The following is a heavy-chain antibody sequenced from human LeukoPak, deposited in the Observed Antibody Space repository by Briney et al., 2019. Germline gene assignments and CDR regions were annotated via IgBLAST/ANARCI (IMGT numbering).Heavy chain of an antibody. D-gene: IGHD3-22*01. CDR3: AKHSTGSSGYYYFDY. CDR1: GFTFSSYG. J-gene: IGHJ4*02. CDR2: ISGSGGST. Sequence: GGSLRLSCAVSGFTFSSYGMSWVRQAPGKGLKWVSAISGSGGSTNYADSVKGRFTISRDNSKNTLYLQMNSLRAEDTAVYYCAKHSTGSSGYYYFDYWGQGTLVTVSS. V-gene: IGHV3-23*01.